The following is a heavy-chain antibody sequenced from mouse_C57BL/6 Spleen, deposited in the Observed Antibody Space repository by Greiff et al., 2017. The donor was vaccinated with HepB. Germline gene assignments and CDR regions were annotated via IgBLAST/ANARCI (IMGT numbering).Heavy chain of an antibody. CDR1: GYTFTSYW. V-gene: IGHV1-64*01. CDR2: IHPNSGST. Sequence: VQLQQSGAELVKPGASVKLSCKASGYTFTSYWMHWVKQRPGQGLEWIGMIHPNSGSTNYNEKFKSKATLTVDKSSSTAYMQLSSLTSEDYAVYYCARSLYGNYGDYWGQGTTLTVSS. D-gene: IGHD2-1*01. CDR3: ARSLYGNYGDY. J-gene: IGHJ2*01.